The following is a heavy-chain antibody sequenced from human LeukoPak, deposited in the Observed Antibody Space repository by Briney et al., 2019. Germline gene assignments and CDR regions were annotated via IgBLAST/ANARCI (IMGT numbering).Heavy chain of an antibody. CDR3: AREGLDTAMALGY. CDR1: GFTVSSNY. CDR2: IYSSGTT. V-gene: IGHV3-66*01. D-gene: IGHD5-18*01. J-gene: IGHJ4*02. Sequence: AGSLRLSCAASGFTVSSNYMSWVRQAAGKGLEWVSIIYSSGTTYYADSVKGRFTISRDNSKNTLYLQMTSLRAEDTAVYYCAREGLDTAMALGYWGQGTLVTVSS.